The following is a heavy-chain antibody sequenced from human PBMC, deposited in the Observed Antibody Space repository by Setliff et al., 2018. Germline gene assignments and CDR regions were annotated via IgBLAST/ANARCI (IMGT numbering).Heavy chain of an antibody. CDR2: KSNRGDT. Sequence: SETLSLTCTVSGGSIGSSFWNWIRQSPGKGLEWIGYKSNRGDTNSNPSLRSRLTMSVDTSKSQFSLKLTSVTAADTAVYFCAEEEQGPHAWFDRWGQGTLVTVSS. J-gene: IGHJ5*02. CDR3: AEEEQGPHAWFDR. V-gene: IGHV4-59*08. CDR1: GGSIGSSF.